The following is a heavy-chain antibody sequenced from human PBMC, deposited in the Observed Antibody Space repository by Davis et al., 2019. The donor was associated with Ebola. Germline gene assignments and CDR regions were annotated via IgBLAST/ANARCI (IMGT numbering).Heavy chain of an antibody. CDR1: GYTFTSYG. D-gene: IGHD3-9*01. V-gene: IGHV1-18*01. CDR2: IIPIFGTA. J-gene: IGHJ4*02. Sequence: ASVKVSCKASGYTFTSYGISWVRQAPGQGLEWMGGIIPIFGTANYAQKLQGRVTMTTDTSTSTAYMELRSLRSDDTAVYYCARFSRVGKIFSDYWGQGTLVTVSS. CDR3: ARFSRVGKIFSDY.